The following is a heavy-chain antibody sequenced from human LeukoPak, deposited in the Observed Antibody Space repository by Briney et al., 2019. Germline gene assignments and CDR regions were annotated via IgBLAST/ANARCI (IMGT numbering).Heavy chain of an antibody. D-gene: IGHD3-3*01. Sequence: PGGSLRLSCAASGFTFSSYWMHWVRQAPGKGLVWVSRINGDGSSTSYADSVKGRFTISRDNAKNTLYLQMNSLRAEDTAVYYCAKSAVVLRFLVSAQSTHFDYWGQGTLVTVSS. CDR3: AKSAVVLRFLVSAQSTHFDY. V-gene: IGHV3-74*01. CDR1: GFTFSSYW. CDR2: INGDGSST. J-gene: IGHJ4*02.